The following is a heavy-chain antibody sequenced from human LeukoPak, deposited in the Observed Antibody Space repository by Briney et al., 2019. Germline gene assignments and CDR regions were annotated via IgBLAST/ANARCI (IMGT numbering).Heavy chain of an antibody. CDR1: GDSVSSNSAS. D-gene: IGHD2-15*01. Sequence: SQTLSLTCAISGDSVSSNSASWNWIRQSPSRGLEWLGRTYYRSKWYNDYAVSVKGRITINPDTSKNQFSLQLYSVTAADTAVYYCARGVVAVSNFDYWGQGTLVTVSS. CDR2: TYYRSKWYN. V-gene: IGHV6-1*01. CDR3: ARGVVAVSNFDY. J-gene: IGHJ4*02.